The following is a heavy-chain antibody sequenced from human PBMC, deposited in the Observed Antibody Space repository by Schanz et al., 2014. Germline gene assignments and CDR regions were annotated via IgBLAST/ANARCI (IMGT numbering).Heavy chain of an antibody. CDR3: ARDSRPNYDFLTAYYSIDY. CDR1: GFTVSSNH. J-gene: IGHJ4*02. CDR2: IYSGIGA. Sequence: EVRLVESGGGLVQPGGSLRLSCAVSGFTVSSNHMSWVRQAPGKGLEWVSVIYSGIGAYYADSMKDRFTVSRDNSKNTVYLQMNRLRAEDTAVYYCARDSRPNYDFLTAYYSIDYWGQGTLVTVSS. V-gene: IGHV3-66*01. D-gene: IGHD3-9*01.